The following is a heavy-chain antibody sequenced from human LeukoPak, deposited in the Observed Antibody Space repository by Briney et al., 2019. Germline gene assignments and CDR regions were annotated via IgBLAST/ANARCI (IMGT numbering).Heavy chain of an antibody. D-gene: IGHD3-3*01. CDR1: GYTFTSYY. J-gene: IGHJ4*02. CDR3: ARDFNYDFPAVEYYFDY. Sequence: GASVKVSCKASGYTFTSYYIHCVRQAPGQGLECVGWINPNSSATNYEQKFQGRVNMTRDTSISTAYMELSRLRSDDTAVYYCARDFNYDFPAVEYYFDYWGQGTLVTVSS. CDR2: INPNSSAT. V-gene: IGHV1-2*02.